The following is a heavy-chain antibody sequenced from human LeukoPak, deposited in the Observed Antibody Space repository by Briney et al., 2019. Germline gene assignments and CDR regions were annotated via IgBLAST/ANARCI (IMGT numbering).Heavy chain of an antibody. Sequence: GGSLRLSCAASGFTFSSYAMHWVRQAPGKGLEWVAVISYDGSNKYYADSVKGRFTISRDNSKNTLYLQVNSLRAEDTAVYYCARDTLDDAVTTLDYWGQGTLVTVSS. J-gene: IGHJ4*02. V-gene: IGHV3-30*04. CDR2: ISYDGSNK. CDR3: ARDTLDDAVTTLDY. CDR1: GFTFSSYA. D-gene: IGHD4-17*01.